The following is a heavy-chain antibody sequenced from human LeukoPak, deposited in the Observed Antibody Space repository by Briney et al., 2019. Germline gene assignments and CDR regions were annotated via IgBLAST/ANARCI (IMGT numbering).Heavy chain of an antibody. CDR2: IIPILGIA. V-gene: IGHV1-69*04. J-gene: IGHJ4*02. Sequence: GASVKVSCKASGGTFSSYAISWVRQVPGQGLEWMGRIIPILGIANYAQKFQGRVTITADKSTSTAYMELSSLRSEDTAVYYCARSRGPGGYFDYWGQGTLVTVSS. CDR3: ARSRGPGGYFDY. CDR1: GGTFSSYA. D-gene: IGHD3-10*01.